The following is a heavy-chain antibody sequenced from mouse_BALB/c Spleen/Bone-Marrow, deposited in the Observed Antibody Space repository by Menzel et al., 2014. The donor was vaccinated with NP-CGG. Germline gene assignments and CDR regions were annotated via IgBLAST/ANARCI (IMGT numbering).Heavy chain of an antibody. J-gene: IGHJ3*01. Sequence: EGKLMESGAELVKPGASVKLSCTASGFNIKDTYMHWVKQRPEQSLEWIGGIDPANGNTKYDPKFLGKATITADTSSNTACLQLSILTSEDTAVYYCVRVVLLLLFAYWGHGTLVTISA. CDR1: GFNIKDTY. CDR2: IDPANGNT. D-gene: IGHD2-12*01. V-gene: IGHV14-3*02. CDR3: VRVVLLLLFAY.